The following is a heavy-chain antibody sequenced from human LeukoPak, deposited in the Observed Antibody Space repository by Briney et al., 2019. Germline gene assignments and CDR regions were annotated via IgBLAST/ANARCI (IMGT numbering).Heavy chain of an antibody. V-gene: IGHV4-59*12. CDR1: GGSISSYY. D-gene: IGHD3-10*01. CDR3: ARDRFTMVRGVINYGMDV. CDR2: IYYSGST. J-gene: IGHJ6*02. Sequence: SETLSLTCTVAGGSISSYYWSWIRQPPGKGLEWIGYIYYSGSTNYNPSLKSRVTISVDTSKNQSALKLSSVTAADTAVYYCARDRFTMVRGVINYGMDVWGQGTTVTVSS.